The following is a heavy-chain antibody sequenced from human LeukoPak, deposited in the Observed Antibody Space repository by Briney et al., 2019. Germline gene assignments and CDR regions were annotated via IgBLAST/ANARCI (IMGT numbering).Heavy chain of an antibody. J-gene: IGHJ4*02. CDR2: IYYSGST. CDR3: ARSVVGDIVVVPAWFDY. V-gene: IGHV4-39*07. D-gene: IGHD2-2*01. Sequence: SETLSLTCTVSGGSISSSSYYWGWIRQPPGKGLEWSGSIYYSGSTYYNPSLKSRVTISVDTSKNQFSLRLSSVTAADTAVYYCARSVVGDIVVVPAWFDYWGQGTLVTVSS. CDR1: GGSISSSSYY.